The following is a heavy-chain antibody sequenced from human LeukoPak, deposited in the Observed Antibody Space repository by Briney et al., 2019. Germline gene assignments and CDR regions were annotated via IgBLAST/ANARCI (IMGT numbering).Heavy chain of an antibody. CDR1: GYTFTGYF. D-gene: IGHD6-19*01. J-gene: IGHJ4*02. CDR3: APHSLSGWHYFDY. Sequence: ASVKVSCKASGYTFTGYFMHWVRPAPGQGLEWMGWINPNSGDTNYAQNFQGRVTMTRDTSISTAYMELNNLRSDDTAVYYCAPHSLSGWHYFDYWGQGTLVTVSS. CDR2: INPNSGDT. V-gene: IGHV1-2*02.